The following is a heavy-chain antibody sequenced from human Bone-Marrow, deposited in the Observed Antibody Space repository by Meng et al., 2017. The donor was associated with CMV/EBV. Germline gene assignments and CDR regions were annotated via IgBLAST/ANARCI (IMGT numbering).Heavy chain of an antibody. CDR2: ISSSSSYI. Sequence: GESLKISCAASGFTFSSYSMNWVRQAPGKGLEWVSSISSSSSYIYYADSVKGRFTISRDNAKNSLYLQMNSLRAEDMAVYYCARSAKSGYPLIIDFDYWGQGTLVTVSS. V-gene: IGHV3-21*01. D-gene: IGHD3-3*01. CDR1: GFTFSSYS. J-gene: IGHJ4*02. CDR3: ARSAKSGYPLIIDFDY.